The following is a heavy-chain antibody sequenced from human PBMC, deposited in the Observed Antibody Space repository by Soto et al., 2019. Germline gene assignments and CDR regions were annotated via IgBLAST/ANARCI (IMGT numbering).Heavy chain of an antibody. V-gene: IGHV6-1*01. CDR3: ARGEQYSGRIFDY. J-gene: IGHJ4*01. D-gene: IGHD1-26*01. Sequence: PSQTLSLTCAITGDSVSSNSAGWSWVRQSPSRGLEWLGRTYYRSKWYYEYAVSVRGRITINPDTSKNQYSLQLNSVTPEDTAVYFCARGEQYSGRIFDYWGQGTLVTVSS. CDR1: GDSVSSNSAG. CDR2: TYYRSKWYY.